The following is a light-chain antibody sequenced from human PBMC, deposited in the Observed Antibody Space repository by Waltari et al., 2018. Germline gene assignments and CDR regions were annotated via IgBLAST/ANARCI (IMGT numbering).Light chain of an antibody. CDR3: ASYAGSRYV. CDR2: EVS. J-gene: IGLJ1*01. CDR1: RSDVGGYTY. Sequence: QSALTQPPSASGSPGQSVTISCTGTRSDVGGYTYVSWYQQHPGKVPKLMIYEVSKRPSGVPDRFSGSKSGNTASLTVSGLQAEDEADYYCASYAGSRYVFGTGTKVTVL. V-gene: IGLV2-8*01.